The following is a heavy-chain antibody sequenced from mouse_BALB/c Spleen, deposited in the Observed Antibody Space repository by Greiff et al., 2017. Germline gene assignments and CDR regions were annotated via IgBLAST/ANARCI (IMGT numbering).Heavy chain of an antibody. D-gene: IGHD1-1*01. CDR1: GYTFTSYW. J-gene: IGHJ1*01. CDR3: TRQGYYGSRYFDV. V-gene: IGHV1-69*02. CDR2: IYPSDSYT. Sequence: QVQLQQPGAELVRPGASVKLSCKASGYTFTSYWINWVKQRPGQGLEWIGNIYPSDSYTNYNQKFKDKATLTVDKSSSTAYMQLSSPTSEDSAVYYCTRQGYYGSRYFDVWGAGTTVTVSS.